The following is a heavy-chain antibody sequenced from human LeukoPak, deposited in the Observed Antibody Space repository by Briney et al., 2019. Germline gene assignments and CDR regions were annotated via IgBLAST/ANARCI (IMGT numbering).Heavy chain of an antibody. CDR3: AKFKVSTISFIDF. CDR1: GFTFNNFA. J-gene: IGHJ4*02. CDR2: ISGSGGSP. Sequence: GGSLRLSCAASGFTFNNFAMNWVRQAPGKGLDWVSIISGSGGSPYYADSVKGRFTISRDNSKNTVYLQMNTLRTEDTAVYYCAKFKVSTISFIDFWGQGTLVTVSS. D-gene: IGHD5/OR15-5a*01. V-gene: IGHV3-23*01.